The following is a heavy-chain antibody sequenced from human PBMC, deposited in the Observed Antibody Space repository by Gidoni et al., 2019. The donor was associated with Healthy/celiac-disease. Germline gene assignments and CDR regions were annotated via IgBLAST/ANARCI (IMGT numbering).Heavy chain of an antibody. CDR3: AGGYCSSTSCYMSYYYYGMDV. CDR2: INHSGST. CDR1: GGSFSGYY. D-gene: IGHD2-2*02. V-gene: IGHV4-34*01. J-gene: IGHJ6*02. Sequence: QVQLQQWGAGLLTPSETLSLTCAVYGGSFSGYYWSWIRQPPGKGLEWIGEINHSGSTNYNPSLKSRVTISVDTSKNQFSLKLSSVTAADTAVYYCAGGYCSSTSCYMSYYYYGMDVWGQGTTVTVSS.